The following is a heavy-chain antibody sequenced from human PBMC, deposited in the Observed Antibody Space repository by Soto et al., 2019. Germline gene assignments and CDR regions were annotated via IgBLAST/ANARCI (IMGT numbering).Heavy chain of an antibody. V-gene: IGHV3-9*01. J-gene: IGHJ4*02. CDR1: GFTFQEYA. CDR2: INWNSGTI. CDR3: AKGIADQLVPLEF. Sequence: EVQLEESGGGLVQPGRSRRLSCAASGFTFQEYAMHWVRQAPGKGLEWVSGINWNSGTIGYADSVKGRFTISRDNAKNSLYLQMNDLRAEDTAFYYCAKGIADQLVPLEFWGRGTLVTVS. D-gene: IGHD2-2*01.